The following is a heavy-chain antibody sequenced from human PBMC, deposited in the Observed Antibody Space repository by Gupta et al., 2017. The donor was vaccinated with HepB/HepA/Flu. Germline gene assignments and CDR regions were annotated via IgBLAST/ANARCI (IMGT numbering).Heavy chain of an antibody. V-gene: IGHV4-59*01. CDR3: ARKVGAAGNFDY. CDR1: GGSISSYY. Sequence: QVQLQESGPGLVKPSETLSLTCTVSGGSISSYYWSWIRQPPGKGLEWIGYIYYSGSTNYNPSLKSRVTISVDTSKNQFSLKLSSVTAADTAVYYCARKVGAAGNFDYWGQGTLVTVSS. D-gene: IGHD6-13*01. J-gene: IGHJ4*02. CDR2: IYYSGST.